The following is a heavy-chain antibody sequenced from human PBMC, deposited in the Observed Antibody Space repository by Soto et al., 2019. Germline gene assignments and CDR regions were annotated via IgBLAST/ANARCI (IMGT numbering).Heavy chain of an antibody. CDR3: ARGPYSSSWHGDWFDP. CDR2: ISSSSSYI. D-gene: IGHD6-13*01. V-gene: IGHV3-21*01. Sequence: EVQLVESGGGLVKPGGSLRLSCAASGFTFSSYSMNWVRQAPGKGLEWVSSISSSSSYIYYADSVKGRFTISRDNAKNSLYLQMNSLRAEDTAVYYCARGPYSSSWHGDWFDPWGQGTLVTVSS. CDR1: GFTFSSYS. J-gene: IGHJ5*02.